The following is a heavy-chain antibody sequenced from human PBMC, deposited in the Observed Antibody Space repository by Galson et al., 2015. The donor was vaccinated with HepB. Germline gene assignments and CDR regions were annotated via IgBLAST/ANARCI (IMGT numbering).Heavy chain of an antibody. D-gene: IGHD5-24*01. J-gene: IGHJ4*02. V-gene: IGHV4-59*01. CDR2: IYYSGST. CDR1: GGSISSYY. Sequence: ETLSLTCTVSGGSISSYYWSWIRQPPGKGLEWIGYIYYSGSTNYNPSLKSRVTISVDTSKNQFSLKVSSVTAADTAVYYCARASGWLQLRPGYFDYWGQGTLVTVSS. CDR3: ARASGWLQLRPGYFDY.